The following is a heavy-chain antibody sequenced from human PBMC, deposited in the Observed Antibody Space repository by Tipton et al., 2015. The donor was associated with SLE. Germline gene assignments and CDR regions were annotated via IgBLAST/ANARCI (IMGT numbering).Heavy chain of an antibody. Sequence: VQLVQSGGGLIQSGRSLRLSCAISGFTFDDYAMHWVRQAPGKGLEWVSSISSSSSYIYYADSVKGRFTISRDNAKNSLYLQMNSLRAEDTAVYYCARELYSSSWSGAWYYYMDVWGKGTTVTVSS. J-gene: IGHJ6*03. D-gene: IGHD6-13*01. V-gene: IGHV3-21*01. CDR2: ISSSSSYI. CDR1: GFTFDDYA. CDR3: ARELYSSSWSGAWYYYMDV.